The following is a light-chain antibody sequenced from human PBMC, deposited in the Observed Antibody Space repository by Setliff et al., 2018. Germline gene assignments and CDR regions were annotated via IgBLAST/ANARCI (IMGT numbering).Light chain of an antibody. CDR1: SSDVGAYDY. V-gene: IGLV2-14*03. Sequence: SSDVGAYDYVAWYQQHPGKAPKLMIYDVSHRPSGVSHRFSASKSGNTASLTISGLQVEDEADYYCSSYSTRTSLDVFGTGTKV. CDR3: SSYSTRTSLDV. CDR2: DVS. J-gene: IGLJ1*01.